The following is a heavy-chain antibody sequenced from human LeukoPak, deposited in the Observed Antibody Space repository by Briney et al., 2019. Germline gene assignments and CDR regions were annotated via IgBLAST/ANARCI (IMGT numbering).Heavy chain of an antibody. Sequence: GGSLRLSCAASGFTFSSYGMHWVRQAPGKGLEWVAVIWYDGTNEYYADSVKGRFTISRDNSRNTLYLQMSRLRAEDTALYYCVRELDHNDFWSGYWPDAFDSWGQGTMVFVSS. CDR2: IWYDGTNE. D-gene: IGHD3-3*01. CDR3: VRELDHNDFWSGYWPDAFDS. CDR1: GFTFSSYG. J-gene: IGHJ3*02. V-gene: IGHV3-33*01.